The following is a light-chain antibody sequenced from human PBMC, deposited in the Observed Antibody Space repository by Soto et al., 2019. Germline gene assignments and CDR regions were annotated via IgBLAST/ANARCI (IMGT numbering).Light chain of an antibody. Sequence: EIVLAQSPGTLSLSPGEGATLSCRASQSVSSYLAWYQQKPGQAPRLLIYDASNRATGIPARFSGSGSGTDYTLPISRLEPEDFAAYYCQQYGSTPRITFGQGTRLEIK. CDR3: QQYGSTPRIT. CDR2: DAS. CDR1: QSVSSY. J-gene: IGKJ5*01. V-gene: IGKV3-20*01.